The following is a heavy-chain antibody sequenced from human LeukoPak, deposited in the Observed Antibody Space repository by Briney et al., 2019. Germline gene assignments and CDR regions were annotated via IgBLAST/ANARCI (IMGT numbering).Heavy chain of an antibody. Sequence: SETLSLTCTVSGGSISSSTYYWGWIRQPPGKGLEWIGSIYYSGSAFYNPSLKSRVTIYVDTSKNQISLRLSSVTAADTAVYYCAREVAHGDWFDPWGQGTLVTVSS. CDR3: AREVAHGDWFDP. CDR1: GGSISSSTYY. V-gene: IGHV4-39*02. D-gene: IGHD3-10*01. J-gene: IGHJ5*02. CDR2: IYYSGSA.